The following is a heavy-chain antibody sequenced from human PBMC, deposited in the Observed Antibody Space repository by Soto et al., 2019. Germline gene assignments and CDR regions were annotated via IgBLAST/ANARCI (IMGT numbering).Heavy chain of an antibody. CDR2: IIPIFGTA. CDR3: ARVTPNYYDSSGSPFDY. J-gene: IGHJ4*02. Sequence: QVQLVQSGAEVKKPGSSVKVSCKASGGTFSSYAISWVRQAPGQGLEWMGGIIPIFGTANYAQKFQGRVTITAGKSTSTAYMELSSLRSEDTAVYYCARVTPNYYDSSGSPFDYWGQGTLVTVSS. V-gene: IGHV1-69*06. CDR1: GGTFSSYA. D-gene: IGHD3-22*01.